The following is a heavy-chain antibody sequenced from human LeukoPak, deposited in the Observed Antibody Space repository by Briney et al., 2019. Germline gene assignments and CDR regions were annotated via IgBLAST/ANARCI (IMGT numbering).Heavy chain of an antibody. Sequence: GGSLRLSCAAPGFTFSSYAMHWVRQAPGKGLEWVARLVYDARSDYANSVKGRFSISRDDSKNTLFLDMSNLRVEDTALYYCARDLSAAFDFWGQGVLVTVSS. CDR2: LVYDARS. V-gene: IGHV3-33*08. CDR1: GFTFSSYA. D-gene: IGHD6-25*01. J-gene: IGHJ4*02. CDR3: ARDLSAAFDF.